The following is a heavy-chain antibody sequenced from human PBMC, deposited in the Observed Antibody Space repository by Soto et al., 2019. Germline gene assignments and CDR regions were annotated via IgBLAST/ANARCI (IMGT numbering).Heavy chain of an antibody. CDR2: INPNSGGT. V-gene: IGHV1-2*04. D-gene: IGHD6-25*01. Sequence: ASVKVSCKASGYTFTGYYMHWVRQAPGQGLEWMGWINPNSGGTNYAQKFQGWVTMTWDTSISTAYMELSRLRSDDTAVYYCARDRGGYGESALIGYGMDVWGQGTTVTVSS. J-gene: IGHJ6*02. CDR3: ARDRGGYGESALIGYGMDV. CDR1: GYTFTGYY.